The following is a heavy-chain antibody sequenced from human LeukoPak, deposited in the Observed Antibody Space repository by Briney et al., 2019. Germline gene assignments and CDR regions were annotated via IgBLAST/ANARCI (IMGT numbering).Heavy chain of an antibody. Sequence: GGSLRLSCAASGFTFSSYAMSWVRQAPGKGLEWVSAISGSGGSTYYADSVKGRFTISRDNSKNTLYLQMNSLRAEDTAVYYCAKFAASDTLSGNYPPDFDYWAQGTLVTVSS. D-gene: IGHD4-23*01. CDR2: ISGSGGST. V-gene: IGHV3-23*01. CDR1: GFTFSSYA. CDR3: AKFAASDTLSGNYPPDFDY. J-gene: IGHJ4*02.